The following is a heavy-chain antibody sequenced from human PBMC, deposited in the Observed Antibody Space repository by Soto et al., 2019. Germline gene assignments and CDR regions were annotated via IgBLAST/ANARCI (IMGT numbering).Heavy chain of an antibody. CDR2: INHSGST. Sequence: SETLSLTCAVYGGSFSGYYWSWIRQPPGKGLEWIGEINHSGSTNYNPSLKSRVTISVDTSKNQFSLKLSSVTAADTAVYYCARVVLYRTSWYSRWFDTWGQGTLVTVSS. V-gene: IGHV4-34*01. J-gene: IGHJ5*02. CDR3: ARVVLYRTSWYSRWFDT. CDR1: GGSFSGYY. D-gene: IGHD6-13*01.